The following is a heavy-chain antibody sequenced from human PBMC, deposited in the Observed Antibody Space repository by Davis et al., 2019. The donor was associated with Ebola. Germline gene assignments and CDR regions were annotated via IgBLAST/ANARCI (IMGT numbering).Heavy chain of an antibody. CDR3: ARGIGSVTARFDP. Sequence: MPSETLSLTCAVYGGSFSGYYWSWIRQPPGKGLEWIGEIYHSGSTNYNPSLKSRATISVDKSKNQFSLKLSSVTAADTAVYYCARGIGSVTARFDPWGQGTLVTVSS. CDR2: IYHSGST. CDR1: GGSFSGYY. J-gene: IGHJ5*02. V-gene: IGHV4-34*01. D-gene: IGHD5/OR15-5a*01.